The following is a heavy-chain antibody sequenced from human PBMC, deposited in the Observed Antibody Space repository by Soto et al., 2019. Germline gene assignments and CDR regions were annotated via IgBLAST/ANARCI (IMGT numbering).Heavy chain of an antibody. CDR1: GGSISSSNW. CDR2: IYNSGST. Sequence: QVQLQESGPGLVKPSGTLSLTCAVSGGSISSSNWWSWVRQPPGKGVEWIGEIYNSGSTNYNPSPKSRVPISVAKSTNQFSLKLSSVTAADTAVYYCARSTRSGTTFDYWGQGTLVTVSS. V-gene: IGHV4-4*02. J-gene: IGHJ4*02. D-gene: IGHD4-17*01. CDR3: ARSTRSGTTFDY.